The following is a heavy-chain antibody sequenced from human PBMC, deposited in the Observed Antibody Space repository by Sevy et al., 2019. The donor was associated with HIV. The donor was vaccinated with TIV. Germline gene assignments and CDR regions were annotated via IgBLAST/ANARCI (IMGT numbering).Heavy chain of an antibody. CDR1: SGSISSGDYY. D-gene: IGHD5-12*01. J-gene: IGHJ4*02. CDR2: IYFSGST. V-gene: IGHV4-30-4*01. Sequence: SETLSLTCTVSSGSISSGDYYWSWIRQPPGKGLEWIGYIYFSGSTYYNPSLKSRLTISVDTSKNQFSLKLSSVTGADTAVYYCARVQLREGYNWYYFDYWGQGTLVTVSS. CDR3: ARVQLREGYNWYYFDY.